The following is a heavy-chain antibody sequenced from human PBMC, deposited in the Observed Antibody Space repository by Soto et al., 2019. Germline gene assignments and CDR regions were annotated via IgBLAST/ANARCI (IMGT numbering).Heavy chain of an antibody. CDR2: INPNSGGT. J-gene: IGHJ4*02. CDR3: ARGGENYYGSGSYGTELY. CDR1: GYTFTGYY. V-gene: IGHV1-2*02. D-gene: IGHD3-10*01. Sequence: QVQLVQSGAEVKKPGASVKVSCKASGYTFTGYYMHWVRQAPGQGLEWMGWINPNSGGTNYAQKFQDRVTMTRDTSISTAYMELSRLRSDDTAVYYCARGGENYYGSGSYGTELYWGQGTLVTVSS.